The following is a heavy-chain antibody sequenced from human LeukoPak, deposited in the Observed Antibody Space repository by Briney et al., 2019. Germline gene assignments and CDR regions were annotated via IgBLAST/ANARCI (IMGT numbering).Heavy chain of an antibody. CDR1: GGSISSYY. V-gene: IGHV4-59*01. J-gene: IGHJ4*02. D-gene: IGHD3-22*01. Sequence: PSETLSLTCTVSGGSISSYYWSWIRQPPGKGLEWIGYIYYSGSTNYNPSLKSRVTISVDTSKNQFSLKLSSVTAADTAVYYCARGAAIRYYYDSSGYYLSMVWPFDYWGQGTLVTVSS. CDR3: ARGAAIRYYYDSSGYYLSMVWPFDY. CDR2: IYYSGST.